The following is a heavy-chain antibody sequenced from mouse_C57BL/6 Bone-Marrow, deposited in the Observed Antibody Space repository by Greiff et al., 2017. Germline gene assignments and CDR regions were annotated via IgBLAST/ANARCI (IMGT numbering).Heavy chain of an antibody. D-gene: IGHD1-1*01. J-gene: IGHJ2*01. CDR2: IDPSDSYT. Sequence: QVQLQQPGAELVKPGASVKLSCKASGYTFTSYWMQWVKQRPGQGLEWIGEIDPSDSYTNYNQKFKGKATLTVNTSSSTAYMQLSSLTSEDSAVYYCARSPYYYGGSPDYWGQGTTLTVSS. V-gene: IGHV1-50*01. CDR3: ARSPYYYGGSPDY. CDR1: GYTFTSYW.